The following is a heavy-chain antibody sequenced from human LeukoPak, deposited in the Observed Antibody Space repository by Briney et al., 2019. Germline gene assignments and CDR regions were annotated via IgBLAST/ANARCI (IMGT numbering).Heavy chain of an antibody. V-gene: IGHV3-21*01. CDR2: ISSSSGYI. Sequence: PGGSLRLSCAASGFTFSIYSMNWVRQAPGKGLEWVSSISSSSGYIYYADSVKGRFTISRDNAKNSLYLQMNSLRAEDTAVYYCAREPMTGIDYWGQGTLVTVSS. D-gene: IGHD1-1*01. CDR3: AREPMTGIDY. CDR1: GFTFSIYS. J-gene: IGHJ4*02.